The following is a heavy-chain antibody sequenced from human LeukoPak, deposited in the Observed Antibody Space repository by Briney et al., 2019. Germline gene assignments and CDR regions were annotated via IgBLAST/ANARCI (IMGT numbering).Heavy chain of an antibody. D-gene: IGHD3-22*01. J-gene: IGHJ4*02. CDR2: IVVGSGNT. V-gene: IGHV1-58*02. CDR1: GFTFTSSA. Sequence: GASVKLSCKASGFTFTSSAMQWVRQARGQRLEWIGWIVVGSGNTNYAQKFQERVTITRDMSTSTAYMELTSLRSEDTAVYYCAADLNYYDSSGSGDYWGQGTLVTVSS. CDR3: AADLNYYDSSGSGDY.